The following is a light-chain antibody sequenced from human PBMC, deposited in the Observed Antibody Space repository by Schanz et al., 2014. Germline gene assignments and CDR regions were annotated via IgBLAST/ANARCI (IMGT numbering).Light chain of an antibody. J-gene: IGKJ1*01. CDR2: AAS. CDR1: QGISNY. Sequence: DIQMTQSPSSLSASVGDRVTITCRASQGISNYLAWYQQKPGKVPKLLIYAASTLQSGVPSRFSGSGSGTEFTLTISSLQSEDFVVYYCHQYDVWPQTFGQGTKVDFK. CDR3: HQYDVWPQT. V-gene: IGKV1-27*01.